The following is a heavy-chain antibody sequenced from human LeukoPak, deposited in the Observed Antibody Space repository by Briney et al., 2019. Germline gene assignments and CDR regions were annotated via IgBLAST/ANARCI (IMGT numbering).Heavy chain of an antibody. CDR1: GFPLSSHA. J-gene: IGHJ4*02. CDR3: ARASTIFGVVHFDY. CDR2: TSSSDAGT. Sequence: GGSLRLSCAASGFPLSSHAMSWVRQAPGKGLEWVSATSSSDAGTYYADSVKGRFTISRDNSKNTLYLQMNSLRAEDTAVYYCARASTIFGVVHFDYWGQGTLVTVSS. V-gene: IGHV3-23*01. D-gene: IGHD3-3*01.